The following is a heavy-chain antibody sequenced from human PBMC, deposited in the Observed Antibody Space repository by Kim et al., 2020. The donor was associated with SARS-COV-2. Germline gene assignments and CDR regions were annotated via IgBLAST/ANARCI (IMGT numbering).Heavy chain of an antibody. CDR3: ARVIAKLATNPFDY. Sequence: AQKFQGRVTMTRDTSTSTVYMELSSLRSEDTAVYYCARVIAKLATNPFDYWGQGTLVTVSS. V-gene: IGHV1-46*01. J-gene: IGHJ4*02. D-gene: IGHD2-21*01.